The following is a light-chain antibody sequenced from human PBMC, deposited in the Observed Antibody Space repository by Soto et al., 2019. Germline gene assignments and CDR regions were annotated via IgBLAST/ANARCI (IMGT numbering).Light chain of an antibody. CDR3: SSYTSSSSYV. V-gene: IGLV2-14*01. CDR1: SSDVGTYNS. J-gene: IGLJ1*01. Sequence: QSALTQPASVSGATGQSITISCTGTSSDVGTYNSVSWYQQYPGKAPKLMIHDVSNRPSGVSNRFSGSKSGNTASLTISGLQAEDEADYYCSSYTSSSSYVFGSGTKVTVL. CDR2: DVS.